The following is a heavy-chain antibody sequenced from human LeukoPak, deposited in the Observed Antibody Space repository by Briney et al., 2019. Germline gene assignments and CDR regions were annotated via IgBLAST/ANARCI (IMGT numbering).Heavy chain of an antibody. D-gene: IGHD4-11*01. CDR3: VKDRGLSSNPDY. CDR1: GFSFSSYG. J-gene: IGHJ4*02. CDR2: IRYDGRSK. Sequence: GGSLRLSCAASGFSFSSYGMHWVRQAPGKGLEWVAFIRYDGRSKFYADSVKGRFTISRDNSKNTLDLQMRGLRVEDTGLYYCVKDRGLSSNPDYWGQGTLVTVSS. V-gene: IGHV3-30*02.